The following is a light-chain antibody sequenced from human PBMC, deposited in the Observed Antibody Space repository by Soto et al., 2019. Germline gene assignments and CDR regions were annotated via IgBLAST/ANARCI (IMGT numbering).Light chain of an antibody. J-gene: IGKJ1*01. CDR3: TQYYSTLPT. CDR2: RAS. CDR1: QSVLYSSNNQNY. V-gene: IGKV4-1*01. Sequence: DIVMTQSPDSLAVSLGERAIINCRSSQSVLYSSNNQNYLAWYQQKPGQPPKLLIYRASTRESGVPDRFSGSGSGTDFTLTISSLQAEDVAVYYCTQYYSTLPTFGQGTTVEIK.